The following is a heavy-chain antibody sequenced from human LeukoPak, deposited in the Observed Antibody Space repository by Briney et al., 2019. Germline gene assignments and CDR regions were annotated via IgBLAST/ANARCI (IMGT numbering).Heavy chain of an antibody. CDR1: GYTFTVYF. Sequence: ASVKVSCKASGYTFTVYFMHWVRQAPGQGLEWMGWINPNSGGTNYAQKFQGRVTMTRDTSISTAYMELSRLRSDDTPVYYCARELNYDSSGYYFDYWGQGTLVTVSS. D-gene: IGHD3-22*01. J-gene: IGHJ4*02. V-gene: IGHV1-2*02. CDR2: INPNSGGT. CDR3: ARELNYDSSGYYFDY.